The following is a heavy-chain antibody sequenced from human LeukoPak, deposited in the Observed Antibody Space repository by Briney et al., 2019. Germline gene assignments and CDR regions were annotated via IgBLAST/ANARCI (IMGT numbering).Heavy chain of an antibody. CDR3: ARGGNWVDY. CDR2: VKQDGSEI. V-gene: IGHV3-7*01. CDR1: GFTFSNYW. J-gene: IGHJ4*02. Sequence: GGSLRLSCAASGFTFSNYWMSWVRQGPGKGLEWVANVKQDGSEISYVDSVEGRFTISRDNAENSLYLQMNSLRADDTAVYYCARGGNWVDYWGQGTLVTVSS. D-gene: IGHD7-27*01.